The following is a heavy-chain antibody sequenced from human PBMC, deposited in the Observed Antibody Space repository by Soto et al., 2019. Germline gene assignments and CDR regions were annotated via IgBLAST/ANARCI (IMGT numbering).Heavy chain of an antibody. J-gene: IGHJ4*02. CDR3: ARHGGTEKFTIFGVVIDY. D-gene: IGHD3-3*01. CDR1: GYTFTGYY. V-gene: IGHV1-2*02. Sequence: ASVKVSCKASGYTFTGYYMHWVRQAPGQGLEWMGWINPNSGGTNYAQKFQGRVTMTRDTSISTAYMELSRLRSDDTAVYYCARHGGTEKFTIFGVVIDYWGQGTLVTVSS. CDR2: INPNSGGT.